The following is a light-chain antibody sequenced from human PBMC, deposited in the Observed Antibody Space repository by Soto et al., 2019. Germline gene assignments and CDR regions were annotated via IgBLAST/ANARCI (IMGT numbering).Light chain of an antibody. CDR2: EVD. CDR1: SSDIGGHKF. CDR3: SSYAGSNGGDVV. Sequence: QSALTQPPSASGSPGQSVTISCTGTSSDIGGHKFVSWYQHHPGKVPTLIIYEVDKRPSGVPDRFSGSKSGNTASLTVSGLHTEDEAHYYCSSYAGSNGGDVVFGGGTKLTVL. J-gene: IGLJ2*01. V-gene: IGLV2-8*01.